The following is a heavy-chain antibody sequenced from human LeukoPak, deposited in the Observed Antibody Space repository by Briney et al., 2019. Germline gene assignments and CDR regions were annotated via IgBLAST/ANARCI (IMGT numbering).Heavy chain of an antibody. J-gene: IGHJ4*02. CDR2: INPNSGGT. CDR3: ARGDYYGSGNIGGFDY. V-gene: IGHV1-2*02. D-gene: IGHD3-10*01. Sequence: ASVKVSCKASGYTFTGYYMHWVRQAPGQGLEWMGWINPNSGGTNYAQKFQGRVTMTRDTSVSTAYMELSRLRSDDTAVYYCARGDYYGSGNIGGFDYWGQGTLVTVSS. CDR1: GYTFTGYY.